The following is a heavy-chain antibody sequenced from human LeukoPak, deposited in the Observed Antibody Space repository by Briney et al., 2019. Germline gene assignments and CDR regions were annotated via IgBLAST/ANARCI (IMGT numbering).Heavy chain of an antibody. CDR3: ARDNYDFWSGYYYYYMDV. J-gene: IGHJ6*03. V-gene: IGHV3-11*01. Sequence: GGSLRLSCAASGFTFSDYYMSWIRQAPGKGLGWVSYISSSGSTIYYADSVKGRFTISRDNAKNSLYLQMNSLRAEDTAVYYCARDNYDFWSGYYYYYMDVWGKGTTVTVS. D-gene: IGHD3-3*01. CDR1: GFTFSDYY. CDR2: ISSSGSTI.